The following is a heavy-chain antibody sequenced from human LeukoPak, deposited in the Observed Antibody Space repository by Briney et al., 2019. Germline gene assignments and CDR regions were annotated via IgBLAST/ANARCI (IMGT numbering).Heavy chain of an antibody. CDR2: IYSDGST. V-gene: IGHV3-53*01. CDR3: QSSLDAFDI. J-gene: IGHJ3*02. CDR1: GCTVSTKY. Sequence: PGGSLRLSCAASGCTVSTKYMSWVRQAPGKGLEWVSVIYSDGSTYYAESVKGRFTISRDNSKNTLYLQLNSLRAEDTAVYYCQSSLDAFDIWGQGTMVTVSS.